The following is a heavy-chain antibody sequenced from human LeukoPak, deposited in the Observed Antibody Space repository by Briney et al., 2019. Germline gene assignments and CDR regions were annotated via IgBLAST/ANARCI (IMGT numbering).Heavy chain of an antibody. Sequence: TGGSLRLSCAASGFTFSNYDMHWVRQAPGKGLEWVALISYDGSNKNYADSVKGRFTISSDNSKNTLFLQMNSLRAEDTAVYYCARGGDSSYYGDYWGQGTLVTVSS. J-gene: IGHJ4*02. CDR3: ARGGDSSYYGDY. CDR2: ISYDGSNK. D-gene: IGHD3-22*01. CDR1: GFTFSNYD. V-gene: IGHV3-33*01.